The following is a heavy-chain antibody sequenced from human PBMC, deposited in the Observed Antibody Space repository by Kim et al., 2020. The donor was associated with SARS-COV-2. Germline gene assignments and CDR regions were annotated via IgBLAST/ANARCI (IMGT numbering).Heavy chain of an antibody. CDR1: GGSISSYY. CDR2: IYYSGST. CDR3: ARVQLEPHYYYGMDV. J-gene: IGHJ6*02. Sequence: SETLSLTCTVSGGSISSYYWSWIRQPPGKGLEWIGYIYYSGSTNYNPSLKSRVTISVDTSENQFSLKLSSVTAADTAVYYCARVQLEPHYYYGMDVWGQGTTVTVSS. D-gene: IGHD6-13*01. V-gene: IGHV4-59*01.